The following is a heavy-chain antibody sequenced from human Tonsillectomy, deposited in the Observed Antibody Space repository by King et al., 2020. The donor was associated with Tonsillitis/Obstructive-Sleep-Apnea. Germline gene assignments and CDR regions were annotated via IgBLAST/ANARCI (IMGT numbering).Heavy chain of an antibody. Sequence: QLVQSGAEVKKPGESLRISCKGSGYSFTSYWISWVRQMPGKGLEWMGRIDPSDSYTNYSPSFQGHVTISADKSISTAYLQWSSLKASDTAMYYCASLRRDGYNSYYYYGMDVWGQGTTVTVSS. J-gene: IGHJ6*02. D-gene: IGHD5-24*01. CDR1: GYSFTSYW. V-gene: IGHV5-10-1*01. CDR2: IDPSDSYT. CDR3: ASLRRDGYNSYYYYGMDV.